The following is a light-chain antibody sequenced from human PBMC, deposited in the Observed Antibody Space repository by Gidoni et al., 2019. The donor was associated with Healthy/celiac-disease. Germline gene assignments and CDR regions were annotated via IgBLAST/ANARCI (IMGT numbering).Light chain of an antibody. CDR2: DAS. J-gene: IGKJ2*01. Sequence: EIVLTQSPATLSLSPGERATLSCRASQSVSSYLAWYQQKPGQAPRLLIYDASNRATGIPARFSGSGSGTDFTPTISSLEPEDFAVYYCQQRSNWPPVYTFXQXTKLEIK. V-gene: IGKV3-11*01. CDR1: QSVSSY. CDR3: QQRSNWPPVYT.